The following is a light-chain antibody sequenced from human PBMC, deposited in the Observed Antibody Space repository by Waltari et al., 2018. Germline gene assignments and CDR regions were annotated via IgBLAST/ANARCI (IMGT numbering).Light chain of an antibody. J-gene: IGLJ1*01. CDR2: EGS. CDR3: CSYAGSSTFV. V-gene: IGLV2-23*03. Sequence: QSALTQPASVSGSPGQSITISCTGTSSDVGSYNLVSWYLQYPGKAPKLMIYEGSKRPSGVSNRFSGSQSGNTAALTISGLQAEDEADYYCCSYAGSSTFVFGTGTKVTVL. CDR1: SSDVGSYNL.